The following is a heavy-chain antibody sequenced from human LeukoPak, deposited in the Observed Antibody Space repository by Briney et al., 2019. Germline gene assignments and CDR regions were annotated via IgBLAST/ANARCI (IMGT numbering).Heavy chain of an antibody. CDR1: GFTFSSYW. J-gene: IGHJ4*02. CDR2: INSDGSST. CDR3: AKDRGYDFWSGYYLDYFDY. Sequence: GGSLRLSCAASGFTFSSYWMHWVRQAPGKGLVWVSRINSDGSSTSYADSVKGRFTISRDNAKNTLYLQMNSLRAEDTAVYYCAKDRGYDFWSGYYLDYFDYWGQGTLVTVSS. V-gene: IGHV3-74*01. D-gene: IGHD3-3*01.